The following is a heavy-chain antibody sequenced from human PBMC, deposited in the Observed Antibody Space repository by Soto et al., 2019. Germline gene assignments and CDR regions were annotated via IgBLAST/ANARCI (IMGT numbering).Heavy chain of an antibody. CDR3: ASCDSGTEAPANDY. D-gene: IGHD5-12*01. CDR1: GYSFTSYW. V-gene: IGHV5-51*01. J-gene: IGHJ4*02. Sequence: SLKISCKGSGYSFTSYWIGWVRQMPGKGLEWMGIIYPGDSDARYSPSFQGQVTISVDKSKNQFSLKLSSVTAADTAVYYCASCDSGTEAPANDYWGQGTLVTVSS. CDR2: IYPGDSDA.